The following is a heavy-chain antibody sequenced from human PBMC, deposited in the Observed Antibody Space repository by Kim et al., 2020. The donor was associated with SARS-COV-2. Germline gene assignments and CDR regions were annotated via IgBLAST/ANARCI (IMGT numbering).Heavy chain of an antibody. D-gene: IGHD6-13*01. CDR3: ARKSRQQLVSYGMDV. J-gene: IGHJ6*02. Sequence: SETLSLTCAVYGGSFSGYYWSWIRQPPGKGLEWIGEINHSGSTNYNPSLKSRVTISVDTSKNQFSLKLSSVTAADTAVYYCARKSRQQLVSYGMDVWGQGTTVTVSS. V-gene: IGHV4-34*01. CDR2: INHSGST. CDR1: GGSFSGYY.